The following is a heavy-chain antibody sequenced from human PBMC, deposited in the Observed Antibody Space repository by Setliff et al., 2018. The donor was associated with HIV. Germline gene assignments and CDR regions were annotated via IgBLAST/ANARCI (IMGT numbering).Heavy chain of an antibody. J-gene: IGHJ4*02. Sequence: GGSLRLSCAASGFTFSDVWVNWVRQAPGKGLEWVGHIKKKGDGGTTEYATPVKGRFTISRDDSENMLYLQMNDLKTEDTAVYYCMDFAIAGAWDYWGQGTLVTVSS. CDR3: MDFAIAGAWDY. CDR1: GFTFSDVW. D-gene: IGHD6-13*01. CDR2: IKKKGDGGTT. V-gene: IGHV3-15*01.